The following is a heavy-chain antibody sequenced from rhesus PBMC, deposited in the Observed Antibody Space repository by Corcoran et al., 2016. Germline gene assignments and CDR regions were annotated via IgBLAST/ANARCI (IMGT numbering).Heavy chain of an antibody. J-gene: IGHJ5-2*02. CDR2: IYGSGGST. CDR1: GGSIRGTY. CDR3: GRHSGGSGYYTSLDV. V-gene: IGHV4-160*01. D-gene: IGHD3-28*01. Sequence: QVQLQESGPGLVNPSETLPLTCAVSGGSIRGTYCSWFRQPPGKGLEWIGRIYGSGGSTDYNPSLKSRVSISTDTSKNQFSLKLSSVTAADTAVYYCGRHSGGSGYYTSLDVWGRGVLVTVSS.